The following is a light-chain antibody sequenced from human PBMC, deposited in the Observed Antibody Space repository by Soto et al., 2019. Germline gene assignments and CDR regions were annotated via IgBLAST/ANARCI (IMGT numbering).Light chain of an antibody. Sequence: IVLAKSPGTLSLSTGEGATLSCRASQSIGGNFLAWYQQRRGQAPRLLIHGASNRATGIPDRFSGSGSGTDFTLTITRLEPEDFAVYYCQQYGGSPRTFGQVTKVDIK. CDR3: QQYGGSPRT. V-gene: IGKV3-20*01. CDR1: QSIGGNF. CDR2: GAS. J-gene: IGKJ1*01.